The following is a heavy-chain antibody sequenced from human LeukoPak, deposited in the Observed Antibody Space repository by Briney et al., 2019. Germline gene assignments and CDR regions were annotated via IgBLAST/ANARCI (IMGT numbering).Heavy chain of an antibody. CDR2: ISGSGGST. CDR3: AKEGAFLAARRTFDY. Sequence: GGSLRLSCAASGFTVSSNYMSWVRQAPEKGLEWVSAISGSGGSTYYADSVKGRFTISRDNSKNTLYLQMNSLRAEDTAVYYCAKEGAFLAARRTFDYWGQGTLVTVSS. CDR1: GFTVSSNY. D-gene: IGHD6-6*01. V-gene: IGHV3-23*01. J-gene: IGHJ4*02.